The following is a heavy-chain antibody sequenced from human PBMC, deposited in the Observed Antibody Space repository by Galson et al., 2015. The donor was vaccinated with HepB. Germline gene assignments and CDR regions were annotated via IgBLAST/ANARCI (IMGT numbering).Heavy chain of an antibody. V-gene: IGHV3-48*01. CDR2: ISSSSSTI. CDR3: AKDLLWFGEFVCYYYGMDV. Sequence: SLRLSCAASGFTFSSYSMNWVRQAPGKGLEWVSYISSSSSTIYYADSVKGRFTISRDNAKNTLYLQMNSLRAEDTAVYYCAKDLLWFGEFVCYYYGMDVWGQGTTVTVSS. J-gene: IGHJ6*02. CDR1: GFTFSSYS. D-gene: IGHD3-10*01.